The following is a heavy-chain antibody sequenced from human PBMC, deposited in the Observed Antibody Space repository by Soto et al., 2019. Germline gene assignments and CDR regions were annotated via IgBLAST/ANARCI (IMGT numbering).Heavy chain of an antibody. CDR2: IWYDGSNK. CDR1: GFTFSSYG. D-gene: IGHD5-12*01. Sequence: GESLKISCAASGFTFSSYGMHWVRQAPGKGLEWVAVIWYDGSNKYYADSVKGRFTISRDNSKNTLYLQMNSLRAEDTAVYYCARVEGGYDYHLFDYWGQGTLVTVSS. V-gene: IGHV3-33*01. CDR3: ARVEGGYDYHLFDY. J-gene: IGHJ4*02.